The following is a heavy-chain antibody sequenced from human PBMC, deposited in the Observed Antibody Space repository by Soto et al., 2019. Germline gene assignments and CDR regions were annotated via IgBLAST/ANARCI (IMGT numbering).Heavy chain of an antibody. CDR1: GGTFSSYA. V-gene: IGHV1-69*13. J-gene: IGHJ6*02. CDR3: ARDHYDILTGPSDYYYYGMDV. D-gene: IGHD3-9*01. Sequence: ASVKVSCKASGGTFSSYAISWVRQAPGQGLEWMGGIIPIFGTANYAQKFQGRVTITADESTSTAYMELSSLRSEDTAVYYCARDHYDILTGPSDYYYYGMDVWGQGPTVTVSS. CDR2: IIPIFGTA.